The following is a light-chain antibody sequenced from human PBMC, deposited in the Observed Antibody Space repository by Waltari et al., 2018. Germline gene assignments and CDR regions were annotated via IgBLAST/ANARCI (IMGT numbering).Light chain of an antibody. Sequence: QSALTQPASVSGSPGQSTTISCTGTSRDGGGYTYVSWYQQHPGKAPKLMIYDVSNRPAGVSNRFSGSKSGNTASLTISGLQAEDEADYYCSSYTSSSTSVVFGGGTKLTVL. J-gene: IGLJ2*01. V-gene: IGLV2-14*03. CDR2: DVS. CDR1: SRDGGGYTY. CDR3: SSYTSSSTSVV.